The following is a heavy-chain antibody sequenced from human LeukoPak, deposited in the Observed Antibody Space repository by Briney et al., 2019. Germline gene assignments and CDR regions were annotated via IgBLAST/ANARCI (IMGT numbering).Heavy chain of an antibody. V-gene: IGHV3-74*01. CDR2: INSDGSST. CDR1: GFTFSSYW. J-gene: IGHJ4*02. CDR3: ARVRADYDFWSGYPQEFDY. D-gene: IGHD3-3*01. Sequence: PGGSLRLSCAASGFTFSSYWMHWVRQAPGKGLVWVSRINSDGSSTSYADSVKGRFTISRDNAKSTLYLQMNSLRAEDTAVYYCARVRADYDFWSGYPQEFDYWGQGTLVTVSS.